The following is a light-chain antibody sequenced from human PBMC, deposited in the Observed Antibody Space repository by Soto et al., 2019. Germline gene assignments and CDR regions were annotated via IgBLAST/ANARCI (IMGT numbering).Light chain of an antibody. CDR2: GAS. J-gene: IGKJ1*01. V-gene: IGKV3-15*01. CDR1: QSVSSN. Sequence: EIVMTQSPATLSVSPGERATLSCRASQSVSSNLAWYQQKPGQAPRLLIYGASTRATGIPARFSGSGSGTEFTLTISSLQSEDFGVYCGQQYNNLHPWTFGQGNKVEI. CDR3: QQYNNLHPWT.